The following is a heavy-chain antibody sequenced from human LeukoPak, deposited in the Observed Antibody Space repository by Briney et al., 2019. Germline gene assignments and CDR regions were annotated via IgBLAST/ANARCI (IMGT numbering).Heavy chain of an antibody. CDR2: IYYSGST. Sequence: PSETLSLTCSVSGGSISSYYWGWIRQRPGKGLEWIGYIYYSGSTNYTPSLKSRATTSVDTSKNQFSLKLSSVTAADTAVYYCARVEGEADYTTGFDYWGQGTLVTVSS. CDR1: GGSISSYY. CDR3: ARVEGEADYTTGFDY. D-gene: IGHD4-11*01. J-gene: IGHJ4*02. V-gene: IGHV4-59*01.